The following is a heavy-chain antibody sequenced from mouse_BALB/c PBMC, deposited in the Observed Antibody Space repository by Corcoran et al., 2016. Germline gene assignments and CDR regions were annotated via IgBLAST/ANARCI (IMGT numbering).Heavy chain of an antibody. J-gene: IGHJ2*01. CDR1: GYTFTDYS. CDR2: INTETGEP. D-gene: IGHD1-2*01. CDR3: ARGFITTEDDY. Sequence: QIQLVQSGPELKKPGETVKISCKASGYTFTDYSMHWVKQAPGKGLKWMGWINTETGEPTYADDFKGRFAFYLETSASTAYLQINNLKNEDTSTYVCARGFITTEDDYWCQGTTLTVSS. V-gene: IGHV9-2-1*01.